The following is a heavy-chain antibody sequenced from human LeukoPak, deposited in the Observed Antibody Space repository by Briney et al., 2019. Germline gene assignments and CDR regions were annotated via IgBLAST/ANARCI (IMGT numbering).Heavy chain of an antibody. V-gene: IGHV1-8*01. CDR2: MNPNSGNT. CDR3: ARAYSSSWYSYYYYYGMDV. CDR1: GYTFTSYD. Sequence: ASVKVSCTASGYTFTSYDINWVRQATGQGLEWMGWMNPNSGNTGYAQKFQGRVTMTRNTSISTAYMELSSLRSEDTAVYYCARAYSSSWYSYYYYYGMDVWGQGTTVTVSS. J-gene: IGHJ6*02. D-gene: IGHD6-13*01.